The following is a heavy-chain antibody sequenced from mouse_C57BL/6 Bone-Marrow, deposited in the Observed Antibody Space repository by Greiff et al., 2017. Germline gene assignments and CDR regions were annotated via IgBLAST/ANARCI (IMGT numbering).Heavy chain of an antibody. CDR2: IDPENGDT. Sequence: VQLQQSGAELVRPGASVKLSCTASGFNIKDDYMHWVKQRPEQGLEWIGWIDPENGDTEYASKFQGKATITADTSSNTAYLQLSSLTSEDTAVYYCTPYYYGSSYYWGQGTTLTVSS. D-gene: IGHD1-1*01. V-gene: IGHV14-4*01. CDR1: GFNIKDDY. CDR3: TPYYYGSSYY. J-gene: IGHJ2*01.